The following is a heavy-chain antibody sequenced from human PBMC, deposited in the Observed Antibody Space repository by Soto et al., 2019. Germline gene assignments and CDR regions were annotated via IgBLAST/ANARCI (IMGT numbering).Heavy chain of an antibody. V-gene: IGHV3-23*01. CDR2: ISGSGGST. CDR3: AKDRSTYYSVTPFDP. J-gene: IGHJ5*02. D-gene: IGHD3-10*01. Sequence: GRSQRLSCAASGLNCSSHARSWVRQAPGKGLEWVSAISGSGGSTYYADSVKGRFTISRDNSKNTLYLQMNSLRAEDTAVYYCAKDRSTYYSVTPFDPWGQGNLVTVS. CDR1: GLNCSSHA.